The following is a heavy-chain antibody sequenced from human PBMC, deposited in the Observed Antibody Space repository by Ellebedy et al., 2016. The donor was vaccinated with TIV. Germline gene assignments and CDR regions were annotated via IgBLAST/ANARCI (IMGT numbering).Heavy chain of an antibody. J-gene: IGHJ4*02. V-gene: IGHV3-23*01. CDR3: AKGIMGATTFFDY. CDR2: ISRSGDST. CDR1: GFAFSSID. D-gene: IGHD1-26*01. Sequence: GGSLRLSXAASGFAFSSIDMTWVRQAPGEGLEWVSTISRSGDSTYYADSVKGRFTISSDNSRNTLYLQMNSLRAEDTAIYYCAKGIMGATTFFDYWGQGTLVTVSS.